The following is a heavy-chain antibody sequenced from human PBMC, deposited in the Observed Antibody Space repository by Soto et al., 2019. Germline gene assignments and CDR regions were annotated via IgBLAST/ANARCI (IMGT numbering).Heavy chain of an antibody. D-gene: IGHD4-4*01. V-gene: IGHV1-2*02. Sequence: VKVSCMASGYPFTGPYIYWVRQAPGQGLEWMGWINPSSGGTEFAEKFQGRVTVTRDTSIRTVFLELNSLTSDDTGVYFCARDFRTYSHGVDVW. J-gene: IGHJ6*01. CDR3: ARDFRTYSHGVDV. CDR1: GYPFTGPY. CDR2: INPSSGGT.